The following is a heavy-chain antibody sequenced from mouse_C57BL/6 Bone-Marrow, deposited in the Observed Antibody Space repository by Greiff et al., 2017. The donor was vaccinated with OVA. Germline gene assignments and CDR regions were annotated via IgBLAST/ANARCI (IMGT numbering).Heavy chain of an antibody. CDR1: EYEFPSHD. V-gene: IGHV5-2*01. Sequence: EVKLMESGGGLVQPGESLKLSCESNEYEFPSHDMSWVRKTPEKRLELVAAINSDGGSTYYPDTLERRFIISRDNTTKTLYLQLSSLRSEDTALYYFARHAPGSSYDWYFDVWGTGTTVTVSS. J-gene: IGHJ1*03. CDR2: INSDGGST. D-gene: IGHD1-1*01. CDR3: ARHAPGSSYDWYFDV.